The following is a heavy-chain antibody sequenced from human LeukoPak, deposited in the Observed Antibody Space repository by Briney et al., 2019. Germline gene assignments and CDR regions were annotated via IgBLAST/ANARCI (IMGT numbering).Heavy chain of an antibody. V-gene: IGHV4-34*01. CDR3: ARDRYCGGDCYYFDY. J-gene: IGHJ4*02. CDR2: INHSGST. Sequence: SETLSLTCAVYGGSFSGYYWSWIRQPPGKGLEWIGEINHSGSTNYNPSLKSRVTISVDTSKNQFSLKLSSVTAADTAVYYCARDRYCGGDCYYFDYWGQGTLVTVSS. D-gene: IGHD2-21*02. CDR1: GGSFSGYY.